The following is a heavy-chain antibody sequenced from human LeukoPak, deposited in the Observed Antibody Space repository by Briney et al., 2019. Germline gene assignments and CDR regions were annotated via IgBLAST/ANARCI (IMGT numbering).Heavy chain of an antibody. CDR2: INHSGST. CDR1: GGSFSGYY. CDR3: ARKVNDYGIVR. J-gene: IGHJ4*02. Sequence: PSETLSLTWAVYGGSFSGYYWSWIRQPPGKGLEWIGEINHSGSTNYNPSLKSRVTISVDTSKNQFSLKLSSVTAADTAVYYCARKVNDYGIVRWGQGTLVTVSS. V-gene: IGHV4-34*01. D-gene: IGHD4-17*01.